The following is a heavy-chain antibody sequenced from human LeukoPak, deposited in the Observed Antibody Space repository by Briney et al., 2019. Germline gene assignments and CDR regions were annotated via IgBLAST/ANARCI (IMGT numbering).Heavy chain of an antibody. D-gene: IGHD3-16*01. J-gene: IGHJ4*02. CDR3: ATDWAWGGFDH. CDR2: INTFGTTA. Sequence: GGSLRLSCAASGFTVSSNYMSWVRQAPGKGLVWVSHINTFGTTATYADSVKGRFTISRDNAKNTLYLQMESLRVEDTAIYYCATDWAWGGFDHWGQGALVTVSS. V-gene: IGHV3-74*01. CDR1: GFTVSSNY.